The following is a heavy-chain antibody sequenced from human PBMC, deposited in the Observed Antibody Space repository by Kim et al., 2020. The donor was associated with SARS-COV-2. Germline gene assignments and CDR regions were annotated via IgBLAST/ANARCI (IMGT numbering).Heavy chain of an antibody. V-gene: IGHV3-33*01. CDR1: GFSFSSYG. Sequence: GGSLRLSCAASGFSFSSYGMHWVRQAPGKGLEWVALIWYDGSNKYYADSVKGRFTISRDNSRSTLYLQMNSLRAEDTAVYYCARVNYTSNWYADYWGQGT. CDR2: IWYDGSNK. J-gene: IGHJ4*02. D-gene: IGHD6-13*01. CDR3: ARVNYTSNWYADY.